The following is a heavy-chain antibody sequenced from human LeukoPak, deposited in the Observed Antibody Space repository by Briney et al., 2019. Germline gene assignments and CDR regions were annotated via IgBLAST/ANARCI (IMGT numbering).Heavy chain of an antibody. CDR1: GGSISSYY. CDR3: ARHADYGAYLDY. J-gene: IGHJ4*02. D-gene: IGHD4-17*01. CDR2: IYYSGST. Sequence: PSETLSLTCTVYGGSISSYYWSWIRQPAGKALEWIGYIYYSGSTNHNPSLKSRVTASVDTSKNQFSLRLSLVTAADTAVYYCARHADYGAYLDYWGQGTLVTVSS. V-gene: IGHV4-59*08.